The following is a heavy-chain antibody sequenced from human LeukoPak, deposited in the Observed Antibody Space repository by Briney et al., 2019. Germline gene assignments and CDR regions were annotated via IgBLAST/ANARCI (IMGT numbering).Heavy chain of an antibody. CDR3: ARDRSLVDGDYGVWFDA. Sequence: GGSLRLSCAASGFTFSYYAMSWVRQAPGKGLEWVSVISGSGGGTYYADSVKGRFTISRDNSKNSLDLQMNRLTAEDTAVYYCARDRSLVDGDYGVWFDAWGQGSLVTVSS. CDR1: GFTFSYYA. D-gene: IGHD4-17*01. CDR2: ISGSGGGT. J-gene: IGHJ5*02. V-gene: IGHV3-23*01.